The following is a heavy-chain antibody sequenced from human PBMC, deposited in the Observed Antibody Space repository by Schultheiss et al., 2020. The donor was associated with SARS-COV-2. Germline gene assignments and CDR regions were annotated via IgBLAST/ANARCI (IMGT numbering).Heavy chain of an antibody. V-gene: IGHV1-69*13. J-gene: IGHJ4*02. CDR2: IIPFFGTS. CDR1: GGTFSTYA. Sequence: SVKVSCKASGGTFSTYAINWVRQAPGQGLEWMGGIIPFFGTSNYAQKFQDRVTITADESNTAYMELSSLRSEDTAVYYCARDIPYSSGWFAADYWGQGTLVTVSS. D-gene: IGHD6-19*01. CDR3: ARDIPYSSGWFAADY.